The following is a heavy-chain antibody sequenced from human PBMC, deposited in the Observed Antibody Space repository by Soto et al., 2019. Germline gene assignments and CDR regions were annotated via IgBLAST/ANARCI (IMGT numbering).Heavy chain of an antibody. D-gene: IGHD6-6*01. CDR2: ISSSGSTI. CDR3: ARVVAARPRYYYYYGMDV. V-gene: IGHV3-48*03. Sequence: PGGSLRLSCAASGFTFSSYEMNWVRQAPGKGLEWVSYISSSGSTIYYADSVKGRFTISRDNAKNSLYLQMNSLRAEDTAVYYCARVVAARPRYYYYYGMDVWGQGTTVTVSS. J-gene: IGHJ6*02. CDR1: GFTFSSYE.